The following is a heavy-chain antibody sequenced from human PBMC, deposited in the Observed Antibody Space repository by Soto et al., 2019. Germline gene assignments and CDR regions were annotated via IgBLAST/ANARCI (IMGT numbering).Heavy chain of an antibody. J-gene: IGHJ4*02. D-gene: IGHD6-13*01. CDR1: GFMFSNHW. CDR2: IKQDGSEK. Sequence: PCWSLRLSCIGSGFMFSNHWMSCGRQTQGKGLECVANIKQDGSEKYYVDPVKGRFTICRDNAKNSLYLQMNSLRADDTAVYYCTTLSSTWPTGGDYWGQGTLVTVSS. CDR3: TTLSSTWPTGGDY. V-gene: IGHV3-7*03.